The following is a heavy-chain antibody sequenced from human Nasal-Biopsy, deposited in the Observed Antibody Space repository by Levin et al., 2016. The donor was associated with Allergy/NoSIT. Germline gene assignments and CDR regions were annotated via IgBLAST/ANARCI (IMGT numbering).Heavy chain of an antibody. Sequence: GGSLRLSCAASGFSFSTYSLNWVRQAPGKGLEWISYVTSSSSSSATSHADSVKGRFTISRDNAKNSLYLQMNSLRGEDTAVYYCAKGGSYGERYFQHWGQGTLVSVSS. J-gene: IGHJ1*01. CDR3: AKGGSYGERYFQH. CDR1: GFSFSTYS. V-gene: IGHV3-48*01. D-gene: IGHD1-26*01. CDR2: VTSSSSSSAT.